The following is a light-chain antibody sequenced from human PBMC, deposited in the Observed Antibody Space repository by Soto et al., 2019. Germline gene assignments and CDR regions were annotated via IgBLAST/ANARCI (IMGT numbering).Light chain of an antibody. J-gene: IGKJ4*01. Sequence: DIQMTQSPSSLSASVGDRVTITCRASQSISSYLNWYQQKPGKAPKLLIYAASSLESGVPSRFSGSGSGTEFTLTISSLQPDDIATYYCQQSYSTPRFGGGTKVDIK. V-gene: IGKV1-39*01. CDR2: AAS. CDR1: QSISSY. CDR3: QQSYSTPR.